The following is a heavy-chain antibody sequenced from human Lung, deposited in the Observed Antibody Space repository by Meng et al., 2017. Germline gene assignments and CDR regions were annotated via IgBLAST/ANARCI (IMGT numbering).Heavy chain of an antibody. D-gene: IGHD2-15*01. CDR3: ATTREYCSGGSCYSYSDY. Sequence: SETLSLTCTVSGYSISSGYYWGWIRQPPGKGLEWIGSIYHSGSTYYNPSLKSRVTISVDTSKNQFSLKLSSVTAADTAVYYCATTREYCSGGSCYSYSDYWGQGTLVTVSS. J-gene: IGHJ4*02. CDR1: GYSISSGYY. V-gene: IGHV4-38-2*02. CDR2: IYHSGST.